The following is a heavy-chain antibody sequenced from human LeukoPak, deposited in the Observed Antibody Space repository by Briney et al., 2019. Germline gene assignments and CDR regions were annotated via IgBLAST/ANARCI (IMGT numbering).Heavy chain of an antibody. V-gene: IGHV1-24*01. J-gene: IGHJ4*02. CDR1: GYTLTELS. CDR3: ATAFYSKRDYFDY. Sequence: GGSLRLSCAASGYTLTELSMHWVRQAPGKGLEWMGGFDPEDGETIYAQKFQGRVTMTEDTSTDTAYMELSSLRSEDTAVYYCATAFYSKRDYFDYWGQGTLVTVSS. D-gene: IGHD4-11*01. CDR2: FDPEDGET.